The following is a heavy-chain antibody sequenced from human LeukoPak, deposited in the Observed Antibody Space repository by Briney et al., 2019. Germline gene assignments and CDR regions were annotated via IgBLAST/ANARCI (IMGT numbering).Heavy chain of an antibody. CDR2: INHSGST. Sequence: PSETLSLTCAVYGGSFSGYYWSWIRQPPGKGLEWIGEINHSGSTNYNPSLKSRVTISVDTSKNQFSLKLSSVTAADTAVYYCAREVQYQYCSGGSCYDDAFDIWGQGTMVTVSS. CDR3: AREVQYQYCSGGSCYDDAFDI. CDR1: GGSFSGYY. J-gene: IGHJ3*02. V-gene: IGHV4-34*01. D-gene: IGHD2-15*01.